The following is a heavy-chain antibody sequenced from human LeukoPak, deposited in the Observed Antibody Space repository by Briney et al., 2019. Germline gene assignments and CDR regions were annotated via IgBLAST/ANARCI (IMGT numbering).Heavy chain of an antibody. J-gene: IGHJ3*02. CDR1: GFTFSNAW. Sequence: GGSLRLSCAASGFTFSNAWMNWVRQAPGKGLEWVGRIKSKTDGGTTDYAAPVKGRFTISRDDSKNTLYLQMNSLKTEDTAVYYCARGRVIGPRGASRDYYYDNSGYYYPRNAFDIWGQGTRVSVSS. CDR2: IKSKTDGGTT. D-gene: IGHD3-22*01. V-gene: IGHV3-15*07. CDR3: ARGRVIGPRGASRDYYYDNSGYYYPRNAFDI.